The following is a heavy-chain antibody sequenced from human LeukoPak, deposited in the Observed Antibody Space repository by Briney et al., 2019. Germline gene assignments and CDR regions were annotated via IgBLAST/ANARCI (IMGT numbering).Heavy chain of an antibody. CDR1: GGSFSGYY. V-gene: IGHV4-34*01. Sequence: SETLSLTCAVYGGSFSGYYWSWIRQPPGEGLEWIGEINHSGSTNYNPPLKSRVTISVDTSKNQFSLKLSSVTAADTAVYYCARKVDFWGQGTMVTVSS. CDR2: INHSGST. J-gene: IGHJ3*01. CDR3: ARKVDF.